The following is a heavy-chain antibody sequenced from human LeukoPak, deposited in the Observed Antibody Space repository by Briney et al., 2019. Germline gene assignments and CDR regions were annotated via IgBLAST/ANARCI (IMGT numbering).Heavy chain of an antibody. CDR3: ARALSCSGRSDI. V-gene: IGHV4-30-2*01. J-gene: IGHJ3*02. CDR1: GGSISSGDFP. Sequence: SETLSLTCVVSGGSISSGDFPWSWIRQPPGKGLEWIGYIFHTGHTSYNPSLKSRVTISVDMSKNQLSLRLTSVTAADTAVYFCARALSCSGRSDIWGQGTVVTVSS. CDR2: IFHTGHT. D-gene: IGHD1-26*01.